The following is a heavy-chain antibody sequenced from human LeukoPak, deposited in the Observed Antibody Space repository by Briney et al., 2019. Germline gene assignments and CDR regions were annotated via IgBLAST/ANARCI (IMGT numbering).Heavy chain of an antibody. D-gene: IGHD2/OR15-2a*01. CDR1: GFNLSTYG. V-gene: IGHV3-33*06. J-gene: IGHJ4*02. CDR3: AKGSTTFDY. CDR2: IWSDGGNK. Sequence: GGSLRLSCAASGFNLSTYGMHWVRQAPGKGLEWVAVIWSDGGNKFYRDSVKGRFTISRDNSKNTLYLQMNSLSAEDTAVYYCAKGSTTFDYWGQGTLVTVSS.